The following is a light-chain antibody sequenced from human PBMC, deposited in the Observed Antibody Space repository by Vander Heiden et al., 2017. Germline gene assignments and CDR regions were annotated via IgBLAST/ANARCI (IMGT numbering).Light chain of an antibody. V-gene: IGLV2-8*01. Sequence: QSPLTQPPSTSGSPGQSVTISCTGTSSDVGGYNYFSWYQQHPGKAPKLMSYEVSKRPSGVPDRFSGSKSGNTDSLTVSGLQAEDEAYYDWRSSAGSNNWVFGGGTKLTVL. CDR3: RSSAGSNNWV. CDR2: EVS. J-gene: IGLJ2*01. CDR1: SSDVGGYNY.